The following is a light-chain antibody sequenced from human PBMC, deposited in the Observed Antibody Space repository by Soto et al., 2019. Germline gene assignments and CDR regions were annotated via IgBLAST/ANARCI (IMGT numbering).Light chain of an antibody. Sequence: EIVLTQSPGTLSLSPGERATLSCRASQSVSNNYLAWYQQKPGQAPRLLIYGASTGATGIPDRFSGSGSGTDFTLTISSLQSEDFAVYYCQQYNNWPPVTFGPGTKVDIK. CDR3: QQYNNWPPVT. J-gene: IGKJ3*01. CDR2: GAS. CDR1: QSVSNN. V-gene: IGKV3D-15*01.